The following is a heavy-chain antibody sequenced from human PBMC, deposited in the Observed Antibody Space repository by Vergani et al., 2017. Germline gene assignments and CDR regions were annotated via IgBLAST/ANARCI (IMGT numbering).Heavy chain of an antibody. V-gene: IGHV3-43*02. D-gene: IGHD6-19*01. CDR2: ISGPGLST. CDR1: GFTFSNSA. J-gene: IGHJ6*02. CDR3: AKDSSGWPEYYYYYYCMDV. Sequence: EVHLLESGGGLVQSGGSLRLSCAASGFTFSNSAVSWVRQAPGRGLAWVSSISGPGLSTYNADSVKGRFSISRDNNKNSLYLQMNSLRTEDTALYYCAKDSSGWPEYYYYYYCMDVWGQGTTVTVSS.